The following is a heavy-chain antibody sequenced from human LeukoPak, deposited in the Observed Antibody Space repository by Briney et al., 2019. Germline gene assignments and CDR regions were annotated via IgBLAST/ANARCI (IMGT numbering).Heavy chain of an antibody. CDR1: GGTFSSYA. J-gene: IGHJ4*02. Sequence: ASVKVSCKASGGTFSSYAISWVRQAPGQGLEWMGRIIPILGIANYAQKFQGRVTMTRDTSTSTVYMELSSLRSEDTAVYYCARGARSLAFDYWGQGTLVTVSS. CDR3: ARGARSLAFDY. D-gene: IGHD4-17*01. CDR2: IIPILGIA. V-gene: IGHV1-69*04.